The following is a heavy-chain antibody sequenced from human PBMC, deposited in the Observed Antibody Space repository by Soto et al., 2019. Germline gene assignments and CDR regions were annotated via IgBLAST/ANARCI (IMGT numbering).Heavy chain of an antibody. J-gene: IGHJ4*02. D-gene: IGHD3-22*01. Sequence: GGSLRLSCAASGFTFSSYEMNWVRQAPGKGLEWVSYISSSGSTIYYADSVKGRFTISRDNAKNSLYLQMNSLGAEDTAVYYCAREYYDSSGSPMGYFDYWGQGTLVTVSS. V-gene: IGHV3-48*03. CDR2: ISSSGSTI. CDR1: GFTFSSYE. CDR3: AREYYDSSGSPMGYFDY.